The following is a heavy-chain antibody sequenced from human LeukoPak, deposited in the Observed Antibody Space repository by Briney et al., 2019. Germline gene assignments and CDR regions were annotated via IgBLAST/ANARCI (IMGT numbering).Heavy chain of an antibody. J-gene: IGHJ4*02. D-gene: IGHD3-22*01. CDR3: ARSVYYDSSGYFDY. V-gene: IGHV5-51*01. Sequence: GESLQISCKGSGYSFTNYWIGWVRQMPGKGLEWMGIIYPADSDTRYSPSFQGQVTISADKSISTAYLQWSSLKASDTAMYYCARSVYYDSSGYFDYWGQGTLVTVSS. CDR2: IYPADSDT. CDR1: GYSFTNYW.